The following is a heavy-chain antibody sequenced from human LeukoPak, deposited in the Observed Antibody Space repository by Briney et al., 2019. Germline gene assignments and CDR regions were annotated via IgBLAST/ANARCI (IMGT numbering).Heavy chain of an antibody. CDR1: GGSITTGIYY. CDR2: IYYSGIT. D-gene: IGHD6-13*01. V-gene: IGHV4-39*01. J-gene: IGHJ4*02. CDR3: VRHGSGYTSSWYCPLDY. Sequence: KPSETLSLTCAVSGGSITTGIYYWGWIRQPPGKGLEGIGNIYYSGITHYNPSFESRLTISVDTSKNQFSLKLSPVTAADTAVYYCVRHGSGYTSSWYCPLDYWGQGTLVTVSS.